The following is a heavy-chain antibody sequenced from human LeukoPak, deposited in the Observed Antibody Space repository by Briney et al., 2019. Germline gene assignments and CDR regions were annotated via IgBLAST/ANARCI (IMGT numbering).Heavy chain of an antibody. V-gene: IGHV3-48*03. CDR3: ARDRYVVVPAAMGPLNYYYYGMAV. J-gene: IGHJ6*04. Sequence: GGSLRLSCAASGFTFSSYEMNWVRQAPGKGLEWVSYISSSGSTIYYADSVKGRFTISRDNAKNSLYLQMNSLRAEDTAVYYCARDRYVVVPAAMGPLNYYYYGMAVWGKGPTATVSS. CDR2: ISSSGSTI. D-gene: IGHD2-2*01. CDR1: GFTFSSYE.